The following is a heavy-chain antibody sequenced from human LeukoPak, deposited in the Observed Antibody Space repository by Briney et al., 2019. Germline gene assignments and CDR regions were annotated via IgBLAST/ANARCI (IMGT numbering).Heavy chain of an antibody. CDR1: GFTFSNAW. J-gene: IGHJ4*02. V-gene: IGHV3-15*01. Sequence: PGGSPRLSCAASGFTFSNAWMSWVRQAPGKGLEWVGRIKSKTDGGTTDYAAPVKGRFTISRDDSKNTLYVQMNSLKTEDTAVYYCTIGDRYGADYWGQGTMVTVSS. D-gene: IGHD5-18*01. CDR3: TIGDRYGADY. CDR2: IKSKTDGGTT.